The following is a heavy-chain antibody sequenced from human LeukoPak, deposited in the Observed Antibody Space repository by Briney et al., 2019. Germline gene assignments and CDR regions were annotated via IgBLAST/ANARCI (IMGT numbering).Heavy chain of an antibody. J-gene: IGHJ4*02. D-gene: IGHD3-10*01. Sequence: SETLSLTCAVYGGSFSGYYWSWIRQPPGKGLEWIGEINHSGSTNYNPSLKNRVTISVDTSKNQFSLKLSSVTAADTAVYYCARGLRRDYYGSGSYRGGHSDWGQGTLVTVSS. CDR2: INHSGST. V-gene: IGHV4-34*01. CDR3: ARGLRRDYYGSGSYRGGHSD. CDR1: GGSFSGYY.